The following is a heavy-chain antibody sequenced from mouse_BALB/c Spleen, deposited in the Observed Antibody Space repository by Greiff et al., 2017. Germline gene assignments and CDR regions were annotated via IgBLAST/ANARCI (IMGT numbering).Heavy chain of an antibody. CDR1: GFTFSSYA. V-gene: IGHV5-6-5*01. CDR2: ISSGGST. CDR3: ARGYGNYEPWFAY. Sequence: EVQVVESGGGLVKPGGSLKLSCAASGFTFSSYAMSWVRQTPEKRLEWVASISSGGSTYYPDSVKGRFTISRDNARNILYLQMSSLRSEDTAMYYCARGYGNYEPWFAYWGQGTLVTVSA. D-gene: IGHD2-1*01. J-gene: IGHJ3*01.